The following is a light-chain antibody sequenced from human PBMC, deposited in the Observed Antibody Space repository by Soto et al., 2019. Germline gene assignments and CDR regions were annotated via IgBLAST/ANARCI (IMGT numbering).Light chain of an antibody. CDR3: QQYGGSALYT. CDR2: GAS. Sequence: EIVLTQSPGTLSLSSGERATLSCRASQNVSSSYLAWYQQKPGQAPRLLIYGASSRATGIPDRFSGSGSGTDFTLTISRLEPEDFAVYYCQQYGGSALYTFGQGTKLEIK. J-gene: IGKJ2*01. V-gene: IGKV3-20*01. CDR1: QNVSSSY.